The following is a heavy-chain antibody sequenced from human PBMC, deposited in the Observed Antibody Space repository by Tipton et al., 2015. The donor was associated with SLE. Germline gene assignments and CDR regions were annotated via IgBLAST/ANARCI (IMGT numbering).Heavy chain of an antibody. J-gene: IGHJ4*02. V-gene: IGHV4-4*07. CDR3: ARDVSGPFDL. Sequence: PGLVKPSETLSLTCSVSGGSINAYQWTWVRQPPGKGLEWIGCVSIRGETNYNPSLKSRLTMSLGTSRNQFSLKLTSVTAADTAIYYCARDVSGPFDLWGQGTLVAVSS. D-gene: IGHD2-15*01. CDR2: VSIRGET. CDR1: GGSINAYQ.